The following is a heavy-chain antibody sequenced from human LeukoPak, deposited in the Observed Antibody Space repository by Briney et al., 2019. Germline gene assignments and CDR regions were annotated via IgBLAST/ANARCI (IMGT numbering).Heavy chain of an antibody. CDR2: ISSGAITM. J-gene: IGHJ4*02. CDR3: ALLAVASDFDY. CDR1: GFMFRSFE. V-gene: IGHV3-48*03. D-gene: IGHD6-19*01. Sequence: GGSLRLSCAASGFMFRSFEMYWVRQTPGKGLEWIAYISSGAITMYYADSVKGRFTISRDDAKNSLFLQMNSLRAEDTAVYYCALLAVASDFDYWGQGALVTVSS.